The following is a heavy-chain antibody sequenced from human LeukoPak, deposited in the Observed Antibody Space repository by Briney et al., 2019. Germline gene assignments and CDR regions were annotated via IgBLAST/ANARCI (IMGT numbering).Heavy chain of an antibody. V-gene: IGHV3-53*01. CDR2: IYSGGNT. CDR3: ARRKGTVTTPYYFDY. J-gene: IGHJ4*02. CDR1: GFTFSSYA. D-gene: IGHD4-17*01. Sequence: GGSLRLSCAASGFTFSSYAMSWVRQAPGKGLEWVSFIYSGGNTHYSDSVKGRFTISRDNSKNTLYLQMNSLRAEDTAMYYCARRKGTVTTPYYFDYWGQGTLVTVSS.